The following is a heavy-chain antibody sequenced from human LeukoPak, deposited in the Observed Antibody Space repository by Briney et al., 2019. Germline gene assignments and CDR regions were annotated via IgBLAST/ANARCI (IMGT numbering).Heavy chain of an antibody. V-gene: IGHV4-59*01. D-gene: IGHD3-3*01. CDR2: IYYSGST. J-gene: IGHJ5*02. CDR3: ARGGTSDFWSDYPNWFDP. Sequence: SETLSLTCTVSAGSISTYYWSWIGQPPGKGLERIGYIYYSGSTNYNPSLKSRVTISVDTSNNPFSLKLSSVTAADTAVYYCARGGTSDFWSDYPNWFDPWGKETLVTVSS. CDR1: AGSISTYY.